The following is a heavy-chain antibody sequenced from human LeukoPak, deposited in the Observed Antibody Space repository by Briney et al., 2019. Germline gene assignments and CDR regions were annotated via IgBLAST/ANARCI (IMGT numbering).Heavy chain of an antibody. CDR3: ARATDAEGDYFDY. CDR1: GGTFSSYA. D-gene: IGHD3-16*01. J-gene: IGHJ4*02. CDR2: IIPIFGTA. Sequence: SVKVSCKASGGTFSSYAISWVRQAPGQGLEWMGGIIPIFGTANYAQKFQGRVTITADKSTSTAYMELSSLRSEDTAVYYCARATDAEGDYFDYWGQGTLVTVSS. V-gene: IGHV1-69*06.